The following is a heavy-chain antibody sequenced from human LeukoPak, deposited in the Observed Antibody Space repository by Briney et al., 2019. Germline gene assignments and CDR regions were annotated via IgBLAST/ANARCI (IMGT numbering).Heavy chain of an antibody. CDR3: ARGRRGFHGSGSYRPFDY. D-gene: IGHD3-10*01. CDR1: AYSFTSYW. Sequence: GESLKISCKGSAYSFTSYWIGWVRQMPGKGLEWMGIIYPGDSDTRYSPSFQGQVTISADKSISTAYLQWSSLKASDTAMYYCARGRRGFHGSGSYRPFDYWGQGTLVTVSS. V-gene: IGHV5-51*01. CDR2: IYPGDSDT. J-gene: IGHJ4*02.